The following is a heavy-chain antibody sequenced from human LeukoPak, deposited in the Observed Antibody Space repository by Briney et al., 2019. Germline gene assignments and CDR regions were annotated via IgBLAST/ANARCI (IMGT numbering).Heavy chain of an antibody. V-gene: IGHV4-39*07. D-gene: IGHD6-19*01. Sequence: PSETLSLTCTVSGGSISSSSYYWGWIRQPPGKGLEWIGSIYYSGSTYYNPSLKSRDTISVDTSKNQFSLKLSSVTAADTAVYYCARDLGSSGWWGPGMDVWGQGTTVTVSS. CDR3: ARDLGSSGWWGPGMDV. CDR1: GGSISSSSYY. J-gene: IGHJ6*02. CDR2: IYYSGST.